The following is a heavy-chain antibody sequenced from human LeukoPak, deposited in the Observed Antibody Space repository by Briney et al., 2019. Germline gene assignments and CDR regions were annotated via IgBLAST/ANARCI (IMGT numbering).Heavy chain of an antibody. CDR2: VNSDGNTT. CDR1: GFPFSNYW. V-gene: IGHV3-74*01. Sequence: PGGSLRLSCAASGFPFSNYWMHWVRQAPGKGLVWVSRVNSDGNTTNYADSVKGRFTISRDNAENTLYMRMNSLRPEDTAVYYCARGYYSSSRFDSWGQGTLVTVSS. D-gene: IGHD6-13*01. J-gene: IGHJ4*02. CDR3: ARGYYSSSRFDS.